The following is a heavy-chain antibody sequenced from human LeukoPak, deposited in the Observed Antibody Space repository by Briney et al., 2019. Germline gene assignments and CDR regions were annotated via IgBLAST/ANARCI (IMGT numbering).Heavy chain of an antibody. CDR2: ISYDGNNK. J-gene: IGHJ4*02. Sequence: GRSLRLSCAASGFTFSSYAMHWVRQAPGKGLEWVAVISYDGNNKYYADSVKGRFTISRDNAKNSLYLQMNSLRAEDTAVYYCARVDSGSLRWGQGTLVTVSS. CDR1: GFTFSSYA. CDR3: ARVDSGSLR. D-gene: IGHD1-26*01. V-gene: IGHV3-30*04.